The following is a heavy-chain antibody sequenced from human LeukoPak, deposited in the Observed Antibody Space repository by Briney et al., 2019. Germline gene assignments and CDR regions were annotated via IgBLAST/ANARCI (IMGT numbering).Heavy chain of an antibody. Sequence: PGGSLRLSCAASGFTFSNAWMSWVRQAPGKGLEWVGRIKSKTDGGTTDYAAPVKGRFTISRDDSKNTLYLQMNSLKTEDTAVYYCTTDSDSSSSPSDYWGQGTLVTVSS. D-gene: IGHD6-6*01. CDR2: IKSKTDGGTT. J-gene: IGHJ4*02. CDR1: GFTFSNAW. CDR3: TTDSDSSSSPSDY. V-gene: IGHV3-15*01.